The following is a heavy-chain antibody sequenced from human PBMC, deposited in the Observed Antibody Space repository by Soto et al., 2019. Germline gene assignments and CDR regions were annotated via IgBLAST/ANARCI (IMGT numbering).Heavy chain of an antibody. Sequence: SETLSLSCSVSGVSISRYDWSWIRQPPGKGLEWIGYAYYSVDTGYNPPLQSRVTMAVDTSKNQVSLKLTSVTAADTAVYYCARAPYLLKSLPYGSGSYYNNYYYYGMDVWGQGTTVTVSS. CDR3: ARAPYLLKSLPYGSGSYYNNYYYYGMDV. CDR1: GVSISRYD. V-gene: IGHV4-59*01. D-gene: IGHD3-10*01. CDR2: AYYSVDT. J-gene: IGHJ6*02.